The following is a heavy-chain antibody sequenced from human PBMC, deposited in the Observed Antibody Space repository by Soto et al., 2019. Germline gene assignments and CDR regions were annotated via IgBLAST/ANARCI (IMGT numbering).Heavy chain of an antibody. CDR1: GGTFSSYA. V-gene: IGHV1-69*12. J-gene: IGHJ1*01. Sequence: QVQLVQSGAEVKKPGSSVKVSCKASGGTFSSYAISWVRQAPGQGLEWMGGIIPIFGTAKYAQKLQGRVTITADESTSTAYMELSSRRAEDTAVYYCAREGAYCGGDCSLAYVQHWGQGTLVTVSS. CDR3: AREGAYCGGDCSLAYVQH. D-gene: IGHD2-21*02. CDR2: IIPIFGTA.